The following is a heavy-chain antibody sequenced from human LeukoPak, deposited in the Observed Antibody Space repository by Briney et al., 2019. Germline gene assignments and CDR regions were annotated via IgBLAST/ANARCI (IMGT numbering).Heavy chain of an antibody. CDR2: MNPNSGNT. J-gene: IGHJ6*03. CDR1: GYTFTSYD. CDR3: ARVVGAALAPYYYYYYMDV. D-gene: IGHD1-26*01. Sequence: WASVKVSCKASGYTFTSYDINWVRQATGQGLEWMGWMNPNSGNTGYAQKFQGRVTMTRNTSISTAYMELSSLRSEDTAVYYCARVVGAALAPYYYYYYMDVWGKGTTVTISS. V-gene: IGHV1-8*01.